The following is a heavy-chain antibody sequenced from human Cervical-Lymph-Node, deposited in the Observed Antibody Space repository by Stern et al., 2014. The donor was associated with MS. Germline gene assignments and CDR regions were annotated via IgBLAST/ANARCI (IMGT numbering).Heavy chain of an antibody. V-gene: IGHV4-4*02. J-gene: IGHJ5*02. Sequence: QVQLQESGAGLVKPSGTLSLTCTVSGGSISSNSWWNWVRQPPGKGLAWIGEIYHSGATNYNPSLKSRVTMSVDKSKNQFPLKLNSVTAADTAVYYCARSPIRGIDTWGQGTLVTVSS. CDR2: IYHSGAT. CDR3: ARSPIRGIDT. CDR1: GGSISSNSW.